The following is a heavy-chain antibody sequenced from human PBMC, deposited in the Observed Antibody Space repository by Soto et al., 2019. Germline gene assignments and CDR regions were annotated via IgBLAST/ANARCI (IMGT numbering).Heavy chain of an antibody. CDR1: GYTFTSYG. V-gene: IGHV1-18*01. CDR2: ISAYNGNT. D-gene: IGHD3-22*01. Sequence: QVQLVQSGAEVKKPGASVKVSCKASGYTFTSYGISWVRQAPGQGLEWMGRISAYNGNTNYAQKLQGRVTMTTDTSTSTAYMELRSLRSDDTAVYYCARDAPYYYYDSSGYPGTFDYWGQGTLVTVSS. CDR3: ARDAPYYYYDSSGYPGTFDY. J-gene: IGHJ4*02.